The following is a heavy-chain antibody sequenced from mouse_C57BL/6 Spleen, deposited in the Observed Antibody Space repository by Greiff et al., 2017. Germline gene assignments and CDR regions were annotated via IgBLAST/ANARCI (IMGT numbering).Heavy chain of an antibody. CDR1: GFSFNTYA. V-gene: IGHV10-1*01. J-gene: IGHJ2*01. CDR2: IRSKSNNYAT. Sequence: EVKLMESGGGLVQPKGSLKLSCAASGFSFNTYAMNWVRQAPGKGLEWVARIRSKSNNYATYYADSVKDRFTTSRDASETMLYLQRNNLKTEDTAMYDGTTVVATGDYWGQGTTLTVSS. D-gene: IGHD1-1*01. CDR3: TTVVATGDY.